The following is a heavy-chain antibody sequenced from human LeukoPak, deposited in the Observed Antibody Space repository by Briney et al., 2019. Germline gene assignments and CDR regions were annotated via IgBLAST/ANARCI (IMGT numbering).Heavy chain of an antibody. V-gene: IGHV1-2*02. CDR1: GYTFINYY. J-gene: IGHJ5*02. CDR3: AKGRGSAWDMDA. Sequence: ASVKVSCKTSGYTFINYYIHWVRLAPGQGLQWMGWINPKTGGLNYAQTFQGRVTMTTDSSISTAYMELSSLTSDDTAMYYCAKGRGSAWDMDAWGQGTLVTVSS. CDR2: INPKTGGL. D-gene: IGHD6-19*01.